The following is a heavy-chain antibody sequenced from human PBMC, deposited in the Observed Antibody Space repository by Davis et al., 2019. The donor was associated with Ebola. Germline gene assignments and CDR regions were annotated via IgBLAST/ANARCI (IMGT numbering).Heavy chain of an antibody. CDR1: GFTFSSYS. Sequence: GESLKISCAASGFTFSSYSMNWVRQAPGKGLEWVTAISGSGGSTYYADSVKGRFTISRDNSKNTLYLQMNSLRAEDTAVYYCAIGSGSYHPFDYWGQGTLVTVSS. J-gene: IGHJ4*02. V-gene: IGHV3-23*01. CDR2: ISGSGGST. D-gene: IGHD3-10*01. CDR3: AIGSGSYHPFDY.